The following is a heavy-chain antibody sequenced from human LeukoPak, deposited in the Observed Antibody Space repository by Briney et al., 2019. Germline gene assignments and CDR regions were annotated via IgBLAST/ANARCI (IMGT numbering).Heavy chain of an antibody. CDR3: AIGSSSPNFGYYGMDV. CDR2: SIPIFGTA. CDR1: GGTFSSYA. Sequence: VASVKVSCKASGGTFSSYAISWVRQAPGQGLEWMGGSIPIFGTANYAQKFQGRVTITADESTSTAYMELSSLRSEDTAVYYCAIGSSSPNFGYYGMDVWGQGTTVTVSS. V-gene: IGHV1-69*13. J-gene: IGHJ6*02. D-gene: IGHD6-13*01.